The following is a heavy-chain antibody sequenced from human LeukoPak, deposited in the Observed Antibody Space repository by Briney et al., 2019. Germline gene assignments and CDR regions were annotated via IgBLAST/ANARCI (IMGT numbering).Heavy chain of an antibody. CDR1: GFSLSTSG. J-gene: IGHJ4*02. V-gene: IGHV2-5*01. CDR2: IYWNDDK. CDR3: AHKKWNDATFDY. D-gene: IGHD1-1*01. Sequence: SGPTLVNPTQTLTLTCTYSGFSLSTSGVGWIRQPPGKALEWLALIYWNDDKRYRPSLKSRLTITKDTSKNQVVLTMTNMDPVDTGTYYCAHKKWNDATFDYWGQGTLVTVSS.